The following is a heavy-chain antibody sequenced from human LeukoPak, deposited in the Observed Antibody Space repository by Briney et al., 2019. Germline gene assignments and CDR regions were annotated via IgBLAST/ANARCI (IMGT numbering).Heavy chain of an antibody. J-gene: IGHJ4*02. V-gene: IGHV1-69*04. CDR3: ASSERYCSGGSCYFDY. CDR2: IIPILGIA. Sequence: ASVKVSYKASGGTFSSYAISWVRQAPGQGLEWMGRIIPILGIANYAQKFQGRVTITADKSTSTAYMELSSLRSEDTAVYYCASSERYCSGGSCYFDYWGQGTLVTVSS. CDR1: GGTFSSYA. D-gene: IGHD2-15*01.